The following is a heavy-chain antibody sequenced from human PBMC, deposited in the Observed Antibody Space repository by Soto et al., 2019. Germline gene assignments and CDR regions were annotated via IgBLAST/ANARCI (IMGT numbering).Heavy chain of an antibody. CDR1: GYTFTGYY. Sequence: GASVKVSCKASGYTFTGYYMHWVRQAPGQGLEWMGWINPNSGGTNYAQKFQGWVTMTRDTSTSTVYMELSSLRSEDTAVYYCGRDPHYDFWSGYPSWYFDYWGQGTLVTVSS. D-gene: IGHD3-3*01. J-gene: IGHJ4*02. CDR2: INPNSGGT. V-gene: IGHV1-2*04. CDR3: GRDPHYDFWSGYPSWYFDY.